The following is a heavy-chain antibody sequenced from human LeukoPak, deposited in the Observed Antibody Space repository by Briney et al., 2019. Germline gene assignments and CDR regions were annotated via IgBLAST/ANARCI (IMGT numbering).Heavy chain of an antibody. CDR1: GLTFRTTW. Sequence: GGSLRLSCATSGLTFRTTWMHWVRQAPGKGLMWVSRMNGEGTTIDYADSVKGRFTVSRDYAKNTLFLQMNNLRTEDTALYFSATARSFRFEYWGQGSLVIVSA. D-gene: IGHD1-26*01. V-gene: IGHV3-74*01. CDR2: MNGEGTTI. CDR3: ATARSFRFEY. J-gene: IGHJ4*02.